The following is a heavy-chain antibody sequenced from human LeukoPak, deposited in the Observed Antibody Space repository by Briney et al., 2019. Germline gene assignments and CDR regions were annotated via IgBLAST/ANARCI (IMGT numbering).Heavy chain of an antibody. CDR3: AKDGGASGYSYAFDY. J-gene: IGHJ4*02. Sequence: GGSLRLSCAASGFTFSSYGMHWVRQAPGKGLEWVAFIRYDGSNKYYADSVKGRFTISRDNAKNSLYLQMNSLRAEDTALYYCAKDGGASGYSYAFDYWGQGTLVTVSS. CDR1: GFTFSSYG. D-gene: IGHD5-18*01. CDR2: IRYDGSNK. V-gene: IGHV3-30*02.